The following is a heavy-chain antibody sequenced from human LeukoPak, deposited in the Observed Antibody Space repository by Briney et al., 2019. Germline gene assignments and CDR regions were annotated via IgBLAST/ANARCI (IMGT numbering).Heavy chain of an antibody. CDR3: ARESAYSGYHHRDAFDI. D-gene: IGHD5-12*01. CDR2: ISYDGSNK. Sequence: PGGSLRLSCAASGFTFSSYAMHWVRQAPGKGLEWVAVISYDGSNKYYADSVKGRFTISRDNSKNTLYLQMNSLRAEDTAVNYCARESAYSGYHHRDAFDIWGQGTMVTVSS. V-gene: IGHV3-30-3*01. CDR1: GFTFSSYA. J-gene: IGHJ3*02.